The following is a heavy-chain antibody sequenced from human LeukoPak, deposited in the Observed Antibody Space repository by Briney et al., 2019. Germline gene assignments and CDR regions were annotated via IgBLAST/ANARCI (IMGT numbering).Heavy chain of an antibody. V-gene: IGHV4-59*01. CDR3: ARLAVAGTPDDY. CDR2: TYYSGST. Sequence: SETLSLTCTVSGGSISSYYWSWIRQPPGKGLEWIGYTYYSGSTNYNPSLKSRVTISVDTSKNQFSLKLSSVTAADTAVYYCARLAVAGTPDDYWGQGTLVTVSS. D-gene: IGHD6-19*01. J-gene: IGHJ4*02. CDR1: GGSISSYY.